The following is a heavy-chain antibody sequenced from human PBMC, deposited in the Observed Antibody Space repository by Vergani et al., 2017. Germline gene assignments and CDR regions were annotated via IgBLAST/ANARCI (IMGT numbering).Heavy chain of an antibody. CDR1: GCGFKNFA. Sequence: QVSLVESGGGVVQPGRSLTLTCSASGCGFKNFAMHWVRQAPGKGLEWVATNSKDGTHDYYEPSVRGRFAVSRDNFKNTMYLKMDRLTTEDTAVYFSARYWTDISVSSSYYSHLLYYWGQGILVTVSS. J-gene: IGHJ4*02. V-gene: IGHV3-30*03. D-gene: IGHD3-22*01. CDR3: ARYWTDISVSSSYYSHLLYY. CDR2: NSKDGTHD.